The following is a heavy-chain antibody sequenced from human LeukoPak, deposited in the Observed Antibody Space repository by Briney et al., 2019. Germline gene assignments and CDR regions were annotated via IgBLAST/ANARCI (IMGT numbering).Heavy chain of an antibody. V-gene: IGHV3-21*01. D-gene: IGHD3-22*01. Sequence: GGSLRLSCVASGYTFSSYSINWVRQAPGKGLEWVSSISVRSNYIYYADSVRGRFSISRDDARDSLYLQMNSLRAEDTAVYYCVRLRRNSDTSGFSYYYDFWGQGTLVTASS. CDR3: VRLRRNSDTSGFSYYYDF. J-gene: IGHJ4*02. CDR1: GYTFSSYS. CDR2: ISVRSNYI.